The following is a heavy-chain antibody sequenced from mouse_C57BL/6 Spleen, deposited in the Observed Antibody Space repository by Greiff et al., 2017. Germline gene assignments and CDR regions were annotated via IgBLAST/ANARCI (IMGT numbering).Heavy chain of an antibody. Sequence: VQLQQSGAELVRPGASVKLSCKASGYTFTGYYIYWVQQRPGQGLEWIARIYPGGGNYYYKEKFKGKATLTAEKSYSTAYMQLSSLTSEDSAVYFGARDGYYGSSPFDYWGQGTTLTVSS. CDR1: GYTFTGYY. J-gene: IGHJ2*01. CDR2: IYPGGGNY. CDR3: ARDGYYGSSPFDY. D-gene: IGHD1-1*01. V-gene: IGHV1-76*01.